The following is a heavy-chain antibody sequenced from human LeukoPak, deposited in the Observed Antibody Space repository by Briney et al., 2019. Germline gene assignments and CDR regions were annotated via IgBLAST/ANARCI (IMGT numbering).Heavy chain of an antibody. D-gene: IGHD3-22*01. CDR2: INHSGST. V-gene: IGHV4-34*01. Sequence: SETLSLTCAVYGGPFSGYYWSWIRQPPGKGLERIGEINHSGSTNYNPSLKSRVTISVDTAKNQFSLKLSSVTAADTAVYYCARVIGSGYYYDYWGQGTLVTVSS. J-gene: IGHJ4*02. CDR1: GGPFSGYY. CDR3: ARVIGSGYYYDY.